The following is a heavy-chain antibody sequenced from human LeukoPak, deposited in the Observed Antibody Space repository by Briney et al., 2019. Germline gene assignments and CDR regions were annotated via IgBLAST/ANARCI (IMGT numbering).Heavy chain of an antibody. J-gene: IGHJ5*02. Sequence: GGSLRLSCAASGFTFDDYAMNWVRQAPGKGLEWVSSISSSSSYIYYADSVKGRFTISRDNAKNSLYLQMNSLRAEDTAVYYCARDGAYSSGWYQRNWFDPWGQGTLVTVSS. CDR2: ISSSSSYI. CDR3: ARDGAYSSGWYQRNWFDP. V-gene: IGHV3-21*01. D-gene: IGHD6-19*01. CDR1: GFTFDDYA.